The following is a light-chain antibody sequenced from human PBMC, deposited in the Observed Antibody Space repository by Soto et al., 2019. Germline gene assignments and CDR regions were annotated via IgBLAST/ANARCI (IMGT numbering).Light chain of an antibody. CDR1: QSVDTN. CDR3: QQYYNWPPYT. Sequence: EVVMTQSPVTLSVSPGDRATLSCRASQSVDTNVAWYQQKPCQAPRLLVHGASMRAAGVPARFTGSGSGTDFTPAIRRLQSEELGVYSCQQYYNWPPYTFGQGTKLQIE. V-gene: IGKV3-15*01. CDR2: GAS. J-gene: IGKJ2*01.